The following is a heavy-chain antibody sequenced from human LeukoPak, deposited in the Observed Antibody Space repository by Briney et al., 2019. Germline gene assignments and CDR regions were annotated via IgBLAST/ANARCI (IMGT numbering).Heavy chain of an antibody. V-gene: IGHV3-33*01. J-gene: IGHJ4*02. CDR3: ARMGGDSGYDLKY. D-gene: IGHD5-12*01. Sequence: SGGSLRLSCVASGFTFGSYGMHWVRQAPGKGLEWVADIWYDGSNKYYADSVKGRFTISRDNSKNTLYLQMNSLRAEDTAVYYCARMGGDSGYDLKYWGQGTLVTVSS. CDR1: GFTFGSYG. CDR2: IWYDGSNK.